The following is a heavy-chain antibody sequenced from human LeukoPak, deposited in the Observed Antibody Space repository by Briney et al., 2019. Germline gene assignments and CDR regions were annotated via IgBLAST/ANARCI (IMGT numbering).Heavy chain of an antibody. CDR1: GFTFSSYW. CDR3: ARDPWYSSSWYLGFG. Sequence: PGGSLRLSCPASGFTFSSYWLSWVRQAPGKGLEWVANIKQDGSEKYYVDSVKGRFTIPRDNAKNSLYLQMNSLRAEDTAVYYCARDPWYSSSWYLGFGCGQGTLVTVSS. J-gene: IGHJ4*02. D-gene: IGHD6-13*01. V-gene: IGHV3-7*01. CDR2: IKQDGSEK.